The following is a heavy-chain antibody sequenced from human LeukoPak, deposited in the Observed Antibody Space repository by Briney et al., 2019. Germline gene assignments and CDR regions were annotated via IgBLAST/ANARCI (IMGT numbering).Heavy chain of an antibody. CDR2: INHSGST. Sequence: SETLSLTCAVYGGSFSGYYWSWIRQPPGKGLEWIGEINHSGSTNYNPSLKSRVTISVDTSKNQFSLKLSSVTAADTAVYYCASQSVLKASSSSSPFDYWGQGTLVTLSS. D-gene: IGHD6-6*01. CDR3: ASQSVLKASSSSSPFDY. V-gene: IGHV4-34*01. J-gene: IGHJ4*02. CDR1: GGSFSGYY.